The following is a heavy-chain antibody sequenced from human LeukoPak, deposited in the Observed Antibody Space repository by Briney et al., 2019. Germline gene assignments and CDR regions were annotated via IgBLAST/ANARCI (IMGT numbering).Heavy chain of an antibody. Sequence: PGGSLRLSCAASGFTVSSNYMSWVRKASGKGLEWVSVSYSGGSTYYADSVKGRFTISRDNSKNTLYLQMNSLRAEDTAVYYCAKGYYYDSSGYPLYYGMDVWGQGTTVTVSS. CDR2: SYSGGST. CDR1: GFTVSSNY. J-gene: IGHJ6*02. CDR3: AKGYYYDSSGYPLYYGMDV. V-gene: IGHV3-53*01. D-gene: IGHD3-22*01.